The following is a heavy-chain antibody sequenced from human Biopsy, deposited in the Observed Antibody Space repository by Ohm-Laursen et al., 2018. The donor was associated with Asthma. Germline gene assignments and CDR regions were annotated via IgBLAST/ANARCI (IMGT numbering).Heavy chain of an antibody. V-gene: IGHV1-24*01. D-gene: IGHD4-17*01. J-gene: IGHJ4*02. CDR3: ASDFPKDYVRYNFQF. CDR2: HDHEEGGT. Sequence: ASVKVSCKISGYSLTDLSMPWVRQAPGQGLEWMGGHDHEEGGTANARRFQGRVTMTEDTSTDTAYMELSSLSSDDTAVYYCASDFPKDYVRYNFQFWGQGTLVTVSS. CDR1: GYSLTDLS.